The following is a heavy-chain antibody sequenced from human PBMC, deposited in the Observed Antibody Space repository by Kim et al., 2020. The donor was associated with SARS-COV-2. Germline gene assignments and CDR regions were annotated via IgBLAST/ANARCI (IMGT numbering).Heavy chain of an antibody. D-gene: IGHD2-2*01. J-gene: IGHJ6*03. Sequence: RFTISRDNSKNSLYLQMNSLRTEDTALYYCAKVAVVVPAALKGRYYYMDVWGKGTTVTVSS. V-gene: IGHV3-43*01. CDR3: AKVAVVVPAALKGRYYYMDV.